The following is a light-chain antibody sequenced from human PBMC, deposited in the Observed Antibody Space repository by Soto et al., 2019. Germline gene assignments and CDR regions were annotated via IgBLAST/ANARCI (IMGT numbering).Light chain of an antibody. Sequence: DIVMTQTPLSSPVTLGQAASISCRSSQSLVHNDGNTYLSWFQQRPGQPPRLLIYKVSDRSSVGPDRFSGSGAGTDFTQTNSRVEAEDGGVYYCMQATQSSWTFGQATNVDI. CDR3: MQATQSSWT. CDR2: KVS. V-gene: IGKV2-24*01. CDR1: QSLVHNDGNTY. J-gene: IGKJ1*01.